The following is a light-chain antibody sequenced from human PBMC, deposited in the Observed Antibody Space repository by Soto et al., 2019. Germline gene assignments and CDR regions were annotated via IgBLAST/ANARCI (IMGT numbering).Light chain of an antibody. CDR3: QQYNSYWT. CDR2: TAS. CDR1: QSISSW. V-gene: IGKV1-5*03. J-gene: IGKJ1*01. Sequence: DIQMTQSPSTLSASVGDRVTITCRASQSISSWLAWYQQKPGKAPKLLIYTASSLESGVPSRFSGSGSGTEFTLTISSLQPDDFATYYCQQYNSYWTFGQGTNVEIK.